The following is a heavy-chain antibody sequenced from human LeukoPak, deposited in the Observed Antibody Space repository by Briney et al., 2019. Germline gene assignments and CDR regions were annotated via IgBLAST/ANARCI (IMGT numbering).Heavy chain of an antibody. V-gene: IGHV3-33*01. CDR3: ARDPAGNRGNFGY. D-gene: IGHD6-13*01. CDR1: GFTFNHYG. Sequence: GGSLRLSCTASGFTFNHYGMHWVRQAPGKRLEWVAGIWYDGTNKYYADSVKGRVTISRDNSRNTLYLQMNSLRVEDTAMYSCARDPAGNRGNFGYWGQGTLVTVSS. CDR2: IWYDGTNK. J-gene: IGHJ4*02.